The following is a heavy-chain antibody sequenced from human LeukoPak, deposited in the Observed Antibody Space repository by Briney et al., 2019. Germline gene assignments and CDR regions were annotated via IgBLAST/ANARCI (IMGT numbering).Heavy chain of an antibody. J-gene: IGHJ4*02. V-gene: IGHV1-69*05. D-gene: IGHD3-22*01. Sequence: WASVKVSCKASGGTFSSYAISWVRQAPGQGLEWMGGIIPIFGTANYAQKFQGRVTITTDESTSTAYMELSSLRSEDTAVYYCARGPHYYDSSASFDYWGQGTLVTVSS. CDR2: IIPIFGTA. CDR1: GGTFSSYA. CDR3: ARGPHYYDSSASFDY.